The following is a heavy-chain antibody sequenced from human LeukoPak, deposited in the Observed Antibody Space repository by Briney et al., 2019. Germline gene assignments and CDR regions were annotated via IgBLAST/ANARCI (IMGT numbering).Heavy chain of an antibody. Sequence: SETLSLTCAVYGGSFSGYYWSWIRQPPGKGLEWIGNMFYTGSTYYNSSLKSRVTISADTSENQLSLKLRSVTAADTAVYYCARIDGSGKFNSFDYWGQGTLVTVSS. J-gene: IGHJ4*02. CDR3: ARIDGSGKFNSFDY. CDR2: MFYTGST. V-gene: IGHV4-34*12. CDR1: GGSFSGYY. D-gene: IGHD3-10*01.